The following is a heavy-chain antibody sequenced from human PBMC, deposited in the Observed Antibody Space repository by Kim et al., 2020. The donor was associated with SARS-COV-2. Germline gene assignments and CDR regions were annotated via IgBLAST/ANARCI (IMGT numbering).Heavy chain of an antibody. CDR1: GGTFSSYA. J-gene: IGHJ4*02. Sequence: SVKVSCKASGGTFSSYAISWVRQAPGQGLEWMGGIIPIFGTANYAQKFQGRVTITADESTSTAYMELSSLRSEDTAVYYCARSIGMVRGVIPVFDYWGQGTLVTVSS. CDR2: IIPIFGTA. V-gene: IGHV1-69*13. CDR3: ARSIGMVRGVIPVFDY. D-gene: IGHD3-10*01.